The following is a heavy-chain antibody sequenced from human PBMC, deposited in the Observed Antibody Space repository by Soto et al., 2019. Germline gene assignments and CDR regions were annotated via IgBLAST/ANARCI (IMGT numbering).Heavy chain of an antibody. D-gene: IGHD2-8*01. J-gene: IGHJ2*01. CDR1: GGSFSGYY. CDR3: ARVKDGVIDWYLDL. Sequence: SETLSLTCAVYGGSFSGYYWSWIRQPPGKGLEWIGEINHSGSTNYNPSLKSRVTISVDTSKNQFSLKLSSVTAADTAVYYCARVKDGVIDWYLDLWGRGTLVTVSS. V-gene: IGHV4-34*01. CDR2: INHSGST.